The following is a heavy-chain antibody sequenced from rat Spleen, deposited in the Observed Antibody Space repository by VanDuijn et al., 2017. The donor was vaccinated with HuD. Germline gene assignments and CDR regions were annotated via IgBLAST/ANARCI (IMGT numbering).Heavy chain of an antibody. Sequence: EVQLVESGGGLVQPGRSLKLSCVVSGFIFSDHYVAWVRQAPTKGLEWVATISYDGNDTYYRDSVKGRFTISRDNAKSTLYLQMDSLRSEDTATYYCAKEGGLPFAYWGQGTLVTVSS. CDR2: ISYDGNDT. V-gene: IGHV5-29*01. CDR1: GFIFSDHY. J-gene: IGHJ3*01. CDR3: AKEGGLPFAY. D-gene: IGHD1-11*01.